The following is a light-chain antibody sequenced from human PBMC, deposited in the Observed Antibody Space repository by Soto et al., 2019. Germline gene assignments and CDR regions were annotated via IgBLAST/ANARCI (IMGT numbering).Light chain of an antibody. CDR1: SSNIGAGYD. J-gene: IGLJ2*01. V-gene: IGLV1-40*01. CDR2: GNS. Sequence: QSVLTQPPSVSGAPGQRVTISCTGSSSNIGAGYDVHWYQQLPGTAPKLLIYGNSNRPSGVPDRFSGSKSGTSASLAITGLLAEDVADYYCQSYDSSLSGDVVFGGGTKLTVL. CDR3: QSYDSSLSGDVV.